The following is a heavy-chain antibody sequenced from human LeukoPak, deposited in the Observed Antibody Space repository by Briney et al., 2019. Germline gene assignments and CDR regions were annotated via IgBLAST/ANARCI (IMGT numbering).Heavy chain of an antibody. CDR3: ARDPTVYCSSTSCYLYYFDY. Sequence: ASVKVSCKASGYTFTNFDINWVRQATGQGLEWMGWMNPNTGNAGYAQKFQDRVTITWDASISTAYMDLSSLRSEDTAVYYCARDPTVYCSSTSCYLYYFDYWGQGTLVTVSS. D-gene: IGHD2-2*01. V-gene: IGHV1-8*03. J-gene: IGHJ4*02. CDR2: MNPNTGNA. CDR1: GYTFTNFD.